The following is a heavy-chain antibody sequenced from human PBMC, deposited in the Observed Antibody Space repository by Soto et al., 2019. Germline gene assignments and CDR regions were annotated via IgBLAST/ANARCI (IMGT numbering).Heavy chain of an antibody. V-gene: IGHV1-2*04. CDR3: GGGYCSSTRWDAFDF. Sequence: QVQLMQSGAEVKKPGASVKVSCKASGYTFTGYYVHWMRQAPGQGLEWMGWINPNSGDTNYGQNFQGWVTMTRDTFISTGYMGLRRVRSEDTAVYYCGGGYCSSTRWDAFDFWGQGTLVTVSS. J-gene: IGHJ3*01. D-gene: IGHD2-2*01. CDR2: INPNSGDT. CDR1: GYTFTGYY.